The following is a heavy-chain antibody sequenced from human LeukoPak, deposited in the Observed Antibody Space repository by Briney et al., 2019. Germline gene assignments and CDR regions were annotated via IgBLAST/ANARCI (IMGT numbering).Heavy chain of an antibody. J-gene: IGHJ5*02. Sequence: SVKVSCKASGGTFSSYAISWVRQAPGQGLEWMGGIIPIFGTANYAQKFQGRVTITADKSTSTAYMELSSLRSEDTAVYYCARGLVEMATMTGCWSDPWGQGTLVTVSS. D-gene: IGHD5-24*01. V-gene: IGHV1-69*06. CDR1: GGTFSSYA. CDR3: ARGLVEMATMTGCWSDP. CDR2: IIPIFGTA.